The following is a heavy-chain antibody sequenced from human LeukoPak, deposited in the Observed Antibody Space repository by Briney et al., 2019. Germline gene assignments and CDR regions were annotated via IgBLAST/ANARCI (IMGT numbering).Heavy chain of an antibody. CDR2: ISSSSSYI. CDR1: GFTFSSYS. J-gene: IGHJ3*02. CDR3: ARDRGYYDSSGYPNDAFDI. D-gene: IGHD3-22*01. V-gene: IGHV3-21*01. Sequence: PGGSLRLSCAASGFTFSSYSMNWVRQAPGKGLEWVSSISSSSSYIYYADSVKGRFTISRDNAKNSLYLQMNRLRAEDTAVYYCARDRGYYDSSGYPNDAFDIWGQGTMVTVSS.